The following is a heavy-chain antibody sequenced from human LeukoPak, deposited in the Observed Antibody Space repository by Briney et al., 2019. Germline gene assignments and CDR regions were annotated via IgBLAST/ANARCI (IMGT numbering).Heavy chain of an antibody. CDR3: AKALTSGWYLDAFNI. J-gene: IGHJ3*02. V-gene: IGHV3-30*18. D-gene: IGHD6-19*01. Sequence: PGRSLRLSCAASGFTFNNYGMHWVRQAPGKGLEWVAVISYDGSNKYYADSVKGRFTISRDNSKNTLFLEMNSLRAEDTAVHYCAKALTSGWYLDAFNIWGQGTMVTVSS. CDR1: GFTFNNYG. CDR2: ISYDGSNK.